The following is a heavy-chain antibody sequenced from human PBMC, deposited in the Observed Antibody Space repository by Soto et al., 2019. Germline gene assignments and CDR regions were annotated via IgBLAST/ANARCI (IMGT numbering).Heavy chain of an antibody. V-gene: IGHV1-3*01. Sequence: GASVKGSCKASGYTFTSYAMHWVRQAPGQRLEWMGWINAGNGNTKYSQKFQGRVTITRDTSASTAYMELSSLRSEDTAVYYCARGGHSSSWYVHWGQGTLVTVSS. J-gene: IGHJ4*02. CDR1: GYTFTSYA. CDR2: INAGNGNT. D-gene: IGHD6-13*01. CDR3: ARGGHSSSWYVH.